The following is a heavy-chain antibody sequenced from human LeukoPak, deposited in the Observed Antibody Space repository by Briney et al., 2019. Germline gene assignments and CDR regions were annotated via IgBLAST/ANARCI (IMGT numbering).Heavy chain of an antibody. V-gene: IGHV3-21*01. CDR1: GFTFSSYS. CDR3: ARASYDSSGYDWFDP. CDR2: ISSSSSYI. J-gene: IGHJ5*02. Sequence: GGSLRLSCVASGFTFSSYSMNWVRQAPGKGLEWVSSISSSSSYIYYADSVKGRFTISRDNATNSLYLQMNSLRAEDTAVYYCARASYDSSGYDWFDPWGQGTPVTVSS. D-gene: IGHD3-22*01.